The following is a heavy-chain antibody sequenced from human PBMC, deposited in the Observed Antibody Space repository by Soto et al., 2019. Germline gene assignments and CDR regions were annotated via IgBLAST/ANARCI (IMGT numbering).Heavy chain of an antibody. V-gene: IGHV1-69*12. J-gene: IGHJ2*01. Sequence: QVQLVQSGAEVKKPGSSVKVSCKASGGTFSRYAISWVRQAPGQGLEWMGGITPMFGTANYAQKFQGRVTITADESPCTVHMELRRLRSEDTAVYYCAQTLGSAVAGPGRFDLWGRGTLVIVSS. CDR1: GGTFSRYA. CDR2: ITPMFGTA. D-gene: IGHD6-19*01. CDR3: AQTLGSAVAGPGRFDL.